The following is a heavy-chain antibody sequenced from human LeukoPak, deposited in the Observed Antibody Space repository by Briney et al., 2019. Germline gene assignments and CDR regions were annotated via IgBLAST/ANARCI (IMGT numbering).Heavy chain of an antibody. V-gene: IGHV3-48*03. CDR3: ASGKRQYQLLDYYYYGMDV. J-gene: IGHJ6*02. CDR2: ISSSGSTI. CDR1: GFTFSSYE. Sequence: GGSLRLSRAASGFTFSSYEMNWVRQAPGKGLEWVSYISSSGSTIYYADSVKGRFTISRDNAKNSLYLQMNSLRAEDTAVYYCASGKRQYQLLDYYYYGMDVWGQGTTVTVSS. D-gene: IGHD2-2*01.